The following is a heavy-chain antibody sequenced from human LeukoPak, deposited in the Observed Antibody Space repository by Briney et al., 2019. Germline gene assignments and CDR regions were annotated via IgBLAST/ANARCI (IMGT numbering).Heavy chain of an antibody. V-gene: IGHV3-9*01. CDR3: AKDTLSSSSSFDY. CDR1: GFTFDDYA. J-gene: IGHJ4*02. Sequence: PGRSLRPSCAASGFTFDDYAMHWVRQAPGKGLEWVSGISWNSGSIGYADSVKGRFTISRDNAKNSLYLQMNSLRAEDTALYYCAKDTLSSSSSFDYWGQGTLVTVSS. CDR2: ISWNSGSI. D-gene: IGHD6-6*01.